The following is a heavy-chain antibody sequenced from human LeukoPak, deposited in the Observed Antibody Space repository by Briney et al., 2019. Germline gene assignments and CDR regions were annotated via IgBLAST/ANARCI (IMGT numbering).Heavy chain of an antibody. CDR3: AKYPGGFTGIVNYYHMDV. CDR2: ISGSGGGGNT. V-gene: IGHV3-23*01. J-gene: IGHJ6*03. Sequence: GESLRLSCAASGFTFSNYAMSWVRQAPGKGLEWVSGISGSGGGGNTHYADSVKGRFTISRDSSKNTLFLQMNSLRAEDTALYYCAKYPGGFTGIVNYYHMDVWGKGTTVTVSS. CDR1: GFTFSNYA. D-gene: IGHD1-26*01.